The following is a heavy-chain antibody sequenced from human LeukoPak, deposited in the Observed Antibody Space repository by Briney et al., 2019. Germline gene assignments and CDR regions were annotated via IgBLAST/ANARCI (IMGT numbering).Heavy chain of an antibody. D-gene: IGHD5-12*01. J-gene: IGHJ4*02. CDR2: MHSSGST. CDR3: ARGGTSGYDFNY. CDR1: GDSISSYY. Sequence: PSETLSLTCTVSGDSISSYYWSWIRQPPGKGLEWTGYMHSSGSTKYNPSLKGRLTISIDTSKNQLSLKLTSVTAADTAVYYCARGGTSGYDFNYWGQGILVTVSS. V-gene: IGHV4-59*01.